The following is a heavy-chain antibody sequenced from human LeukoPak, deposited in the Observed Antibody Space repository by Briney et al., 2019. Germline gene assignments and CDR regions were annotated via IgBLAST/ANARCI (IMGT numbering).Heavy chain of an antibody. Sequence: PGGSLRLSCAASGLTFDDYAMHWVRQAPGKGLEWVSRILGNGGTTYYGDSVKGRFTISRDNSKNSLFLQMFSLRTEDTALYYCAKGTRDYGGLPRWYFDLWGRGTLVTVSS. CDR1: GLTFDDYA. D-gene: IGHD4-23*01. CDR2: ILGNGGTT. J-gene: IGHJ2*01. CDR3: AKGTRDYGGLPRWYFDL. V-gene: IGHV3-43*02.